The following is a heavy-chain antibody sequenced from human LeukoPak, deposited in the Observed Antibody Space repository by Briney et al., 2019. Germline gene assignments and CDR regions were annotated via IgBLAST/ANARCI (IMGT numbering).Heavy chain of an antibody. CDR1: GFTFSSYA. D-gene: IGHD5-18*01. CDR3: ARDKGYSIDQ. Sequence: GGSLRLSCAASGFTFSSYAMSWVRQAPGTGLVWVSRINGDGSSTSYADFVKGRFTISRDNAKNTLYLQMNSLRAEETAIYHCARDKGYSIDQWGQGTLVTVSS. V-gene: IGHV3-74*01. J-gene: IGHJ5*02. CDR2: INGDGSST.